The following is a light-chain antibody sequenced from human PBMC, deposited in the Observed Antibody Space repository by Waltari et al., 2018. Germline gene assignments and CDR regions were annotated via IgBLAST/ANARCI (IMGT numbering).Light chain of an antibody. J-gene: IGKJ2*01. Sequence: EIVLTQSPGTLSLSPGERATLSCRGSQSISSSSLAWYQQKPGQAPRLPIYGASSRATGIPDRFSGSGSGADFSLTISRLEPEDFAVYYCQQYGSSPLYTFGQGTKLEIK. V-gene: IGKV3-20*01. CDR1: QSISSSS. CDR2: GAS. CDR3: QQYGSSPLYT.